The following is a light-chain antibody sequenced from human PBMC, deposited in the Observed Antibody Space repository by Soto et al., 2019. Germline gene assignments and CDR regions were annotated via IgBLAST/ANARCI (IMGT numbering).Light chain of an antibody. J-gene: IGLJ2*01. Sequence: QFVLTQSSSASASLGSSVKLTCTLSSGHTTYIIAWHQQQPGKAPRYLMKLETSGSYNKGCGVPDRFSGSSSGADRYLTISNLQFEDEADYYCETWDINTHVVFGGGTKLTVL. CDR1: SGHTTYI. CDR3: ETWDINTHVV. CDR2: LETSGSY. V-gene: IGLV4-60*02.